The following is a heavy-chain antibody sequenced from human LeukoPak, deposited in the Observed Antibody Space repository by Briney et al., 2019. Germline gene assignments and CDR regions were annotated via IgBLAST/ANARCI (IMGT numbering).Heavy chain of an antibody. Sequence: GGSLRLSCETSGFSFISYAMSGVRQAPGKGLEWISDIGHSTTTFYADSVKGRFTTSRDNANNSIYLQMNSLRAEDTAVYYCARDHIAVAGPFDPWGQGTLVTVSS. CDR1: GFSFISYA. J-gene: IGHJ5*02. D-gene: IGHD6-19*01. CDR2: IGHSTTT. V-gene: IGHV3-48*01. CDR3: ARDHIAVAGPFDP.